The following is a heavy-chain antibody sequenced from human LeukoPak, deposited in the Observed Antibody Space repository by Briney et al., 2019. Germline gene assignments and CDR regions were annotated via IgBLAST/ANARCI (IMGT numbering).Heavy chain of an antibody. CDR2: ITGSGSGI. D-gene: IGHD5-12*01. V-gene: IGHV3-48*02. Sequence: PGGSLRLSCAASEFTFSSHSMNWVRQAPGKGLQWVSYITGSGSGIHYADSVKGRFTISRDNAKNTLYLQMNSLRDEDTAVYYCASPHSGYGWGQGTLVTVSS. CDR1: EFTFSSHS. CDR3: ASPHSGYG. J-gene: IGHJ4*02.